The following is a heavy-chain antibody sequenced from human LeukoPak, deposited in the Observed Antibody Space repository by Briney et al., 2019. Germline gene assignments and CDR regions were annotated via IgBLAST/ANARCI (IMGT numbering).Heavy chain of an antibody. V-gene: IGHV3-23*01. J-gene: IGHJ6*03. CDR3: AKNGGSSWYGGYYYYMDV. Sequence: PGGSLRLSCAASGFTFDDYGMSWVRQAPGKGLEWVSAISGSGGSTYYADSVKGRFTISRDNSKNTLYLQMNSLRAEDTAVYYCAKNGGSSWYGGYYYYMDVWGKGTTVTVSS. CDR2: ISGSGGST. D-gene: IGHD6-13*01. CDR1: GFTFDDYG.